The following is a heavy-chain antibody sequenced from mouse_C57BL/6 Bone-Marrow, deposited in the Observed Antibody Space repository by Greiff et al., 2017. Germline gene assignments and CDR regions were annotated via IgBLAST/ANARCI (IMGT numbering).Heavy chain of an antibody. J-gene: IGHJ4*01. Sequence: QVTLKVSGPGLLQPSQTLSLTCTSSGFSLSTFGMGVGWIRQPTGKGLEWLAHIWWDDDKYYNPALKRRLANSKDTSKNQVFLKIANVDTADTVTYYCARIGTGTGAMDYWGQGTSVTVSS. CDR3: ARIGTGTGAMDY. D-gene: IGHD4-1*01. CDR2: IWWDDDK. CDR1: GFSLSTFGMG. V-gene: IGHV8-8*01.